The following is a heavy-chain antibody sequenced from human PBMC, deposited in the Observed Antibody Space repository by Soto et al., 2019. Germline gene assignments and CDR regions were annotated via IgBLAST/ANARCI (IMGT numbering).Heavy chain of an antibody. CDR3: ARDPVLYDYIWGSYRPRIDAFDI. J-gene: IGHJ3*02. D-gene: IGHD3-16*02. V-gene: IGHV1-3*01. CDR1: GYTFTSYA. Sequence: ASVKVSCKASGYTFTSYAMHWVRQAPGQRLEWIGWINAGNGNTKYSQKFQGRVTITRDTSASTAYMELSSLRSEDTAVYYCARDPVLYDYIWGSYRPRIDAFDIWGQGTMVTVSS. CDR2: INAGNGNT.